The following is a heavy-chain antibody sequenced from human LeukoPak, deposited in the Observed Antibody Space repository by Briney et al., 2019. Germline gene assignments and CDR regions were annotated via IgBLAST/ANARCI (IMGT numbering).Heavy chain of an antibody. CDR3: AKAPYSSGRLYYDY. J-gene: IGHJ4*02. CDR1: GFTFSSYS. CDR2: ISGSGGTT. D-gene: IGHD6-19*01. Sequence: GGSLRLSCAASGFTFSSYSMNWVRQAPGKGLEWVSLISGSGGTTYYADSVKGRSTISRDSSKNTLYLQINSLRADDTAVYYCAKAPYSSGRLYYDYWGQGSLVTVSS. V-gene: IGHV3-23*01.